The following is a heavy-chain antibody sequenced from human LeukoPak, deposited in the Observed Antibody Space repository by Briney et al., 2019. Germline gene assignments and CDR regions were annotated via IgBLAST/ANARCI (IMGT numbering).Heavy chain of an antibody. V-gene: IGHV4-39*07. CDR3: ARGGRAAAAGRVFYYMDV. D-gene: IGHD6-13*01. Sequence: SETLSLTCTVSGGSISSSSYYWGWIRQPPGKGLEWIGSIYYSGSTYYNPSLKSRVTISVDTSKNQFSLKLSSVTAADTAVYYCARGGRAAAAGRVFYYMDVWGKGTTVTISS. CDR2: IYYSGST. CDR1: GGSISSSSYY. J-gene: IGHJ6*03.